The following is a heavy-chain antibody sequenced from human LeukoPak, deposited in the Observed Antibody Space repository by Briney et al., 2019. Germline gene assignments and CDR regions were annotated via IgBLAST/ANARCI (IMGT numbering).Heavy chain of an antibody. CDR3: AKDGLIDTAMVNYFDY. CDR1: GFTFSSYG. V-gene: IGHV3-23*01. D-gene: IGHD5-18*01. CDR2: ISGSGGST. J-gene: IGHJ4*02. Sequence: GGSLRLSCAASGFTFSSYGMSWVRQAPGKGLEWVSAISGSGGSTYYADSAKGRFTISRDNSKNTLYLQMNSLRAEDTAVYYCAKDGLIDTAMVNYFDYWGQGTLVTVSS.